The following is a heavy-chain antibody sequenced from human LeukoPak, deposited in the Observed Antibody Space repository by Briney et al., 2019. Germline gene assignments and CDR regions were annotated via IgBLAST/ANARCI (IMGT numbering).Heavy chain of an antibody. V-gene: IGHV1-69*05. CDR1: GGTFSSYA. D-gene: IGHD4-17*01. J-gene: IGHJ6*03. Sequence: ASVKVSCKASGGTFSSYAISWVRQAPGQGLEWMGGIIPIFGTANYAQKFQGRVTITTDESTSTAYMELSSLRSEDTAVYYCARDLSRGSLETYGDYVQGRNYYYMDVWGKGTTVTVYS. CDR2: IIPIFGTA. CDR3: ARDLSRGSLETYGDYVQGRNYYYMDV.